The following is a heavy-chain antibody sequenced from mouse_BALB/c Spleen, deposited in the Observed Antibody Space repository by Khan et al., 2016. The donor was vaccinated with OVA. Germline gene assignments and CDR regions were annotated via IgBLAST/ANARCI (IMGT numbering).Heavy chain of an antibody. CDR3: ARAYYGNYREAMDY. Sequence: QVQLKESGPGLVAPSQSLSITCTVSGFSLTGYGVNWVRQPPGKGLEWLGMIWGDGRTDYNSALKSRLTLNKDNSKSQVFLKMNSRQTNDTARYYCARAYYGNYREAMDYWGQGTSVTVSS. CDR2: IWGDGRT. D-gene: IGHD2-10*01. V-gene: IGHV2-6-7*01. CDR1: GFSLTGYG. J-gene: IGHJ4*01.